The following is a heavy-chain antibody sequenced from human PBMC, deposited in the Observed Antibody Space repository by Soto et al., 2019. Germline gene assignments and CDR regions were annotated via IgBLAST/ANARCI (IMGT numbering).Heavy chain of an antibody. D-gene: IGHD2-2*01. CDR1: GGNFSRYA. CDR3: AKTSPYRLVQAPAGNQYYSPMDV. J-gene: IGHJ6*02. V-gene: IGHV1-69*01. Sequence: QVQLVQSGAEVKKPGSSVKVSCKASGGNFSRYAISWLRQAPGQGLEWMGGIIPVFRTTNYEQKLQGRVTITAAGSTSTAYMELSRLTSADTAVEYSAKTSPYRLVQAPAGNQYYSPMDVWGQGTTVTVSS. CDR2: IIPVFRTT.